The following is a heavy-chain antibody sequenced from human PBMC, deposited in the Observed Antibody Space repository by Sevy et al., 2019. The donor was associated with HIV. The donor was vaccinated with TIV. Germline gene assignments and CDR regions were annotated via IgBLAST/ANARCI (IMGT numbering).Heavy chain of an antibody. CDR3: VRDRIAAAGGYFDY. CDR1: GGSVSSGSYY. CDR2: ISYIGST. Sequence: SETLSLTCTVSGGSVSSGSYYWTWIRQPPGKGLEWIGHISYIGSTNYNPSLKSRVTISVDTSKNQLSLRLSSVTAADTAVYYCVRDRIAAAGGYFDYWGQGTLVTVSS. J-gene: IGHJ4*02. D-gene: IGHD6-13*01. V-gene: IGHV4-61*01.